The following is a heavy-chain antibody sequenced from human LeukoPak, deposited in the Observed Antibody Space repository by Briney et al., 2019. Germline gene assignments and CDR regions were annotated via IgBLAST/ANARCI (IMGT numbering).Heavy chain of an antibody. CDR1: GFTFSSYG. Sequence: PGRSLRLSCAASGFTFSSYGMHWVRQAPGKGLEWVAVISYDGSNKYYADSVKGRFTISRDNSKNTLYLQMNSLRAEDTAVYYCAKGVGGVVVPAAIPSWFDPWGQGTLVTVSS. D-gene: IGHD2-2*02. J-gene: IGHJ5*02. V-gene: IGHV3-30*18. CDR3: AKGVGGVVVPAAIPSWFDP. CDR2: ISYDGSNK.